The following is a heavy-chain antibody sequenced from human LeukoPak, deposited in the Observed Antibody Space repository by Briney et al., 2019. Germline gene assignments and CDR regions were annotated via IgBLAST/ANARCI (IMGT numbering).Heavy chain of an antibody. CDR1: GYTFTDFG. D-gene: IGHD1-14*01. J-gene: IGHJ6*02. Sequence: ASVKVSCKASGYTFTDFGISWVRQAPGQGLEWMGWISAYNGDTKYAQKLQGRVTMTTDTSTSTAYMEVRSLRSDDTAVYYCTRGTRYYYYGMDVWGQGTTVTVSS. CDR2: ISAYNGDT. V-gene: IGHV1-18*01. CDR3: TRGTRYYYYGMDV.